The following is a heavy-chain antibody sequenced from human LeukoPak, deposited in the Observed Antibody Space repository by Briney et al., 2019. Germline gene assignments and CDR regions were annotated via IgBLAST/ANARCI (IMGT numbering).Heavy chain of an antibody. J-gene: IGHJ4*02. CDR2: IYYSGST. D-gene: IGHD3-10*01. CDR3: ARRRYYGSGSYSTYYFDY. V-gene: IGHV4-39*01. CDR1: GGSISSSSYY. Sequence: PSETLSLTCTVSGGSISSSSYYWGWIRQPPGKGLEWIGSIYYSGSTYYNPSLKSRVTISVDTSKNQFSLKLSSVTAADTAVYYCARRRYYGSGSYSTYYFDYWGQGTLVTVSS.